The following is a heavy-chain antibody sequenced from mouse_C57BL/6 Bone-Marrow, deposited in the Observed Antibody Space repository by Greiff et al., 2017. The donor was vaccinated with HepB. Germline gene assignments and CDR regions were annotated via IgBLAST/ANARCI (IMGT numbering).Heavy chain of an antibody. J-gene: IGHJ3*01. CDR1: GFTFSSYA. CDR3: TRDSNWFAY. D-gene: IGHD2-5*01. Sequence: EVQVVESGEGLVKPGGSLKLSCAASGFTFSSYAMSWVRQTPEKRLEWVAYISSGGDYIYYADTVKGRFTISRDNARNTLYLQKSSLKSEDTAMYYCTRDSNWFAYWGQGTLVTVSA. V-gene: IGHV5-9-1*02. CDR2: ISSGGDYI.